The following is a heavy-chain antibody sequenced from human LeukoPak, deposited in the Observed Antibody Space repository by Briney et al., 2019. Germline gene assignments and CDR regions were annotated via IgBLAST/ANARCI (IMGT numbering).Heavy chain of an antibody. CDR2: ISASNGNT. V-gene: IGHV1-18*01. Sequence: GASVKVSCKASGYTFTNYGMSWVRQAPGQGLEWMGWISASNGNTNYAQKLQGRVAMTTDTSKSTAYMELSSVRSDDTADDCLARSLRDYSGSSYYYYNMDVRGKGTTATVSS. CDR1: GYTFTNYG. CDR3: ARSLRDYSGSSYYYYNMDV. D-gene: IGHD1-26*01. J-gene: IGHJ6*03.